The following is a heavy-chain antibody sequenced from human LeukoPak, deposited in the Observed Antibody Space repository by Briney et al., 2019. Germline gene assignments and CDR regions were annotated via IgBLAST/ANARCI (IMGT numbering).Heavy chain of an antibody. Sequence: ASVKVSCKASGYTFTSYYMHWVRQAPGQGLEWMGIINPSGGSTSYAQKFQGRVTMTRDTSTSTVYMELSSLRSEDTAVYYCARGWWRITMIVAPRGRFDPWGQGTLVTVSS. J-gene: IGHJ5*02. D-gene: IGHD3-22*01. CDR1: GYTFTSYY. CDR3: ARGWWRITMIVAPRGRFDP. CDR2: INPSGGST. V-gene: IGHV1-46*01.